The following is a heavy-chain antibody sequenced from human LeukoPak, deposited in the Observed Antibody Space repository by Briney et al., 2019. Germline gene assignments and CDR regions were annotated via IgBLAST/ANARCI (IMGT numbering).Heavy chain of an antibody. CDR3: ARGDFGPDAFDI. CDR2: IYSGGST. J-gene: IGHJ3*02. CDR1: GCTVSSNY. D-gene: IGHD3-16*01. Sequence: GGSLRLSCAASGCTVSSNYMSWVRQAPGKGLEWVSVIYSGGSTNYADSVKGRFTISRDNSKNTLYLQMNSLRAEDTAVYYCARGDFGPDAFDIWGQGTMVTVSS. V-gene: IGHV3-53*01.